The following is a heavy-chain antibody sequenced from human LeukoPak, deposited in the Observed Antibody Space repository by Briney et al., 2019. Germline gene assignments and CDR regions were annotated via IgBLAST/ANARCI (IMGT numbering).Heavy chain of an antibody. CDR3: ARALTTLTYEGY. CDR2: ISGSNSYI. CDR1: GFTFSSYT. V-gene: IGHV3-21*01. Sequence: GGSLRLSCAASGFTFSSYTMHWIRQAPGKGLESVSSISGSNSYIFYADSVKGRFTVSRDNAKDSLYLQMNSLRAEDTAVYYCARALTTLTYEGYWGQGTLVTVSS. J-gene: IGHJ4*02. D-gene: IGHD1-1*01.